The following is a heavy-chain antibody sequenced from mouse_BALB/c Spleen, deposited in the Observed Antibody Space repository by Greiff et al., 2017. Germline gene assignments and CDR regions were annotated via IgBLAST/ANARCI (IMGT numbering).Heavy chain of an antibody. CDR1: GFTFSSYT. D-gene: IGHD1-1*01. V-gene: IGHV5-6-4*01. Sequence: EVQRVESGGGLVKPGGSLKLSCAASGFTFSSYTMSWVRQTPEKRLEWVATISSGGSYTYYPDSVKGRFTISRDNAKNTLYLQMSSLKSEDTAMYYCTRDLLSNYYAMDYWGQGTSVTVSS. CDR3: TRDLLSNYYAMDY. CDR2: ISSGGSYT. J-gene: IGHJ4*01.